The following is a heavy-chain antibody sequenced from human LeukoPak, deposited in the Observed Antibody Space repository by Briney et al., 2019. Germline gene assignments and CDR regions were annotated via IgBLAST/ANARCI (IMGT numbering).Heavy chain of an antibody. Sequence: SVKVSCKASGGTFSSYAISWVRQAPGQGLEWMGGIIPIFGTANYAQKFQGRVTITADESTSTAYMELSSLRSEDTAVYYCARLTYYYDSSGYYYFDYWGQGTLVTVSS. CDR3: ARLTYYYDSSGYYYFDY. J-gene: IGHJ4*02. D-gene: IGHD3-22*01. CDR2: IIPIFGTA. CDR1: GGTFSSYA. V-gene: IGHV1-69*13.